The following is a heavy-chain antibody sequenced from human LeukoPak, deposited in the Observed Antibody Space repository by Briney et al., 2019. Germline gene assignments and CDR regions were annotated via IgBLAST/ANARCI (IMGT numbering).Heavy chain of an antibody. CDR3: ARVPPYYYDSSGSWYLDL. J-gene: IGHJ2*01. D-gene: IGHD3-22*01. CDR2: IKQDGSEK. V-gene: IGHV3-7*01. Sequence: PGGSLRLSCAASGFTFSSYWMSWVRQAPGKGLEWVANIKQDGSEKYYVDSVKGRFTISRDNAKNSLYLQMNSLRAEDTAVYYCARVPPYYYDSSGSWYLDLWGRGTLVTVSS. CDR1: GFTFSSYW.